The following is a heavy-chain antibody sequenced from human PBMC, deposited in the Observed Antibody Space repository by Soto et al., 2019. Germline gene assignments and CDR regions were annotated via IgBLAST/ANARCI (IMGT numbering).Heavy chain of an antibody. CDR3: ARHPFQRGVVRGVSYYYGMDV. V-gene: IGHV5-51*01. J-gene: IGHJ6*02. D-gene: IGHD3-10*01. CDR1: GYSFTSYW. CDR2: IYPGDSDT. Sequence: GESLKISCKGSGYSFTSYWIGWVRQMPGKGLEWMGIIYPGDSDTRYSPSFQGQVTISADKSISTAYLQWSSLKASDTAMYYCARHPFQRGVVRGVSYYYGMDVWGQGTTVTVSS.